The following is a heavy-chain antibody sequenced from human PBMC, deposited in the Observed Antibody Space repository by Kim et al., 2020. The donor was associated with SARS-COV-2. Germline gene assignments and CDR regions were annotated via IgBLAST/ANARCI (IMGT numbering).Heavy chain of an antibody. D-gene: IGHD6-19*01. CDR3: ARTGSSGWASDFDY. CDR1: GYTFTSYA. J-gene: IGHJ4*02. V-gene: IGHV7-4-1*02. Sequence: ASVKVSCKASGYTFTSYAMNWVRQAPGQGLEWMGWINTNTGNPTYAQGFTGRFVFSLDTSVSTAYLQISSLKAEDTAVYYCARTGSSGWASDFDYWGQGTLVTVSS. CDR2: INTNTGNP.